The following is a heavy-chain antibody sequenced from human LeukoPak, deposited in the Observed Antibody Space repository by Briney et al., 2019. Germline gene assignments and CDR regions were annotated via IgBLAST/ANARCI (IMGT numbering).Heavy chain of an antibody. V-gene: IGHV3-30*18. Sequence: GGSLRLSCAASGFTFSSYGMHWVRQAPGKGLEWVAVISYDGSNKYYADSVKGRFTISRDNSKNTLYLQMNSLRAEDTAVYYCAKGLGYSGQDPNYWGHGTLVTVSS. D-gene: IGHD5-12*01. CDR3: AKGLGYSGQDPNY. CDR1: GFTFSSYG. CDR2: ISYDGSNK. J-gene: IGHJ4*01.